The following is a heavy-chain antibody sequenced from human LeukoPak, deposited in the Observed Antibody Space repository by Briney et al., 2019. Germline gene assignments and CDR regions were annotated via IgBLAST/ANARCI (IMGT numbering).Heavy chain of an antibody. CDR1: GFTFSSYS. Sequence: GGSLRLSCAASGFTFSSYSMNWVRQAPGKGLEWVSSISSSSSYIYYADSVKGRFTISRDNAKNSLYLQMNSLRAEDTAVYYCARGAYCGGGVCPAPFERWGQGTLVTVSS. CDR3: ARGAYCGGGVCPAPFER. J-gene: IGHJ4*02. D-gene: IGHD2-21*01. CDR2: ISSSSSYI. V-gene: IGHV3-21*01.